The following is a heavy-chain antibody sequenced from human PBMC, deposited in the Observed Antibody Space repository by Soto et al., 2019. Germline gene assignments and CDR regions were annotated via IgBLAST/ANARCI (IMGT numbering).Heavy chain of an antibody. CDR2: IYYTGIT. D-gene: IGHD3-16*01. CDR3: ASLRGNYVDH. V-gene: IGHV4-59*01. Sequence: SETLSLTCTVSGGSISSYYWSWIRQPPGKGLEWIGNIYYTGITNYNPSLKSRVTMSVDTSNNQFSLKLSSVTAADTAVYYCASLRGNYVDHWGQGTLVTVSS. J-gene: IGHJ4*02. CDR1: GGSISSYY.